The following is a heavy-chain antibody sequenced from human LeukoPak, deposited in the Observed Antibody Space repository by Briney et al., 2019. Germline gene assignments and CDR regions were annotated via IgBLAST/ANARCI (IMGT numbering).Heavy chain of an antibody. V-gene: IGHV1-69*04. D-gene: IGHD6-13*01. J-gene: IGHJ4*02. CDR2: IIPILGIA. CDR3: VRETGGSSRTEY. Sequence: ASVKVSCKASGGTFSSYAISWVRQAPGQGLEWMGRIIPILGIANYAQKFQGRVTITADKSTSTAYMELSSLRSEDTAVYYCVRETGGSSRTEYWGQGTLVTVSS. CDR1: GGTFSSYA.